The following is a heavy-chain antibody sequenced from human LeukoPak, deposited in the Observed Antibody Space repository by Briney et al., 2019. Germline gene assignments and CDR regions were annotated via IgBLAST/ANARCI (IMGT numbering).Heavy chain of an antibody. Sequence: PGGSLRLSCAASGFTFSSYGMHWIRQAPGKGLEWVAFIRYDGSNKYYADSVKGRFTISRNNSKNTLYLQMNSLRAEDTAVYYCAKDGEVVVIDGGGAFDIWGQGTMVTVSS. V-gene: IGHV3-30*02. CDR3: AKDGEVVVIDGGGAFDI. CDR1: GFTFSSYG. J-gene: IGHJ3*02. CDR2: IRYDGSNK. D-gene: IGHD3-22*01.